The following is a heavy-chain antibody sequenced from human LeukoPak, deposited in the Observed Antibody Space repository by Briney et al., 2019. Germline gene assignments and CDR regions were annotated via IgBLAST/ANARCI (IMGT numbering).Heavy chain of an antibody. CDR2: ITADGSST. V-gene: IGHV3-74*01. D-gene: IGHD6-19*01. CDR1: GFTFNTYW. CDR3: ARPISSGSIDY. Sequence: QPGGSLRLSCAASGFTFNTYWMHWVRQAPGKGLLWVSRITADGSSTRYADSVEGRFTISRDNAKNTLYLQMNSLRAEDTAVYYCARPISSGSIDYWGQGTLVTVSS. J-gene: IGHJ4*02.